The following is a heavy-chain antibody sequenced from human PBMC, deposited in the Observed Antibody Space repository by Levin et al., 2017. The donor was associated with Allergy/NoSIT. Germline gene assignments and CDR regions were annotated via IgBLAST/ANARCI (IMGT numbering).Heavy chain of an antibody. J-gene: IGHJ3*02. CDR2: IKQDGSEK. Sequence: GGSLRLSCAASGFTFSSYWMSWVRQAPGKGLEWVANIKQDGSEKYYVDSVKGRFTISRDNAKNSLYLQMNSLRAEDTAVYYCARCRYYDSSGPHYSFDIWGQGTMVTVSS. CDR1: GFTFSSYW. V-gene: IGHV3-7*01. CDR3: ARCRYYDSSGPHYSFDI. D-gene: IGHD3-22*01.